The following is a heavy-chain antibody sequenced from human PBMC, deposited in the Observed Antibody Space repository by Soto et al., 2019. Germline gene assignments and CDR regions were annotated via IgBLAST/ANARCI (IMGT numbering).Heavy chain of an antibody. V-gene: IGHV3-21*01. Sequence: GGSLRLSCAASGFTFSSYSMNWVRQAPGKGLEWVSSISSSSSYIYYADSVKGRFTISRDNAKNSLYLQMNSLRAEDTAVYYCARGIYSPYYYYYYGMDVWGQGTTVTVSS. CDR2: ISSSSSYI. CDR1: GFTFSSYS. J-gene: IGHJ6*02. CDR3: ARGIYSPYYYYYYGMDV. D-gene: IGHD4-4*01.